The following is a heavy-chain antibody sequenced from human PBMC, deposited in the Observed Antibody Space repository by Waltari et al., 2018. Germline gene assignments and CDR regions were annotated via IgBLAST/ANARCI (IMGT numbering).Heavy chain of an antibody. CDR1: GFTLSPYS. J-gene: IGHJ6*03. V-gene: IGHV3-48*04. Sequence: EAQLVESGGGLVQSGGSLRLSGGAAGFTLSPYSMNWVRQAPGKGLEWIAYISSDPSSTYYADSVKGRFTISRDNAKNSVYLQMNSLRAEDTAVYYCAREMTTFYYYMDVWGKGTTVTVSS. CDR3: AREMTTFYYYMDV. CDR2: ISSDPSST.